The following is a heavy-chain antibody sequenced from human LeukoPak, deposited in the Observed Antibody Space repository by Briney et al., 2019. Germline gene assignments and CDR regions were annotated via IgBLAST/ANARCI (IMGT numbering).Heavy chain of an antibody. J-gene: IGHJ4*02. V-gene: IGHV3-30-3*01. CDR2: ISYDGSNK. Sequence: GGSLRLSCAASGFTFSSYAMHWVRQAPGKGLEWVAVISYDGSNKYYADSVKGRFTISRDNSKNTLYLQMNSLRAEDTAVYYCARQDGYGLYYFDSWGQGTLVTVSS. D-gene: IGHD5-18*01. CDR3: ARQDGYGLYYFDS. CDR1: GFTFSSYA.